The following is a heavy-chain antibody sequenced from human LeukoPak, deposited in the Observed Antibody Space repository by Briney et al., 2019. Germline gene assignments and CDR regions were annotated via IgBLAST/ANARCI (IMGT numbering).Heavy chain of an antibody. V-gene: IGHV4-4*07. CDR1: GGSISSYY. CDR3: ARSGEWELLNWFDP. J-gene: IGHJ5*02. CDR2: IYTSGST. D-gene: IGHD1-26*01. Sequence: SETLSLTCTVSGGSISSYYWSWIRQPAGKGLEWIGRIYTSGSTNYNPSLKSRVTMSVDTSKNQFSLKLSSVTAADTAVYYCARSGEWELLNWFDPWGQGTLVTVSS.